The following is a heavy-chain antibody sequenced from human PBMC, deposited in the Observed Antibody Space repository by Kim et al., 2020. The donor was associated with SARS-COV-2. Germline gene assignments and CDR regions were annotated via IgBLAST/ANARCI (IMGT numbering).Heavy chain of an antibody. CDR2: IYNSGRT. CDR3: ARDQDSSSWYSRWFDP. Sequence: SETLSLTCTVSGGSISSYYWSWIRQPPGKGLEWIGYIYNSGRTNYIPSLKSRVTTSVDTSKNQFSLKLSSVTAADTAVYYCARDQDSSSWYSRWFDPWG. D-gene: IGHD6-13*01. CDR1: GGSISSYY. V-gene: IGHV4-59*01. J-gene: IGHJ5*02.